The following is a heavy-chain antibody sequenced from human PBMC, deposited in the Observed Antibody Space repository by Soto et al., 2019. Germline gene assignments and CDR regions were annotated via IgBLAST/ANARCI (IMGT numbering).Heavy chain of an antibody. V-gene: IGHV3-48*01. D-gene: IGHD3-16*02. CDR3: AQYRSNMEY. CDR2: ISSRGDVI. J-gene: IGHJ4*02. Sequence: EVLLVECGGALVQPGGSLRLSCVVSGSTFSTYSMNWVRQAPGKGLEWVSYISSRGDVISYADSVKGRFTISRDNAKNSLYLQMNSLRAEDTAVYYCAQYRSNMEYWVRGTLVTVSS. CDR1: GSTFSTYS.